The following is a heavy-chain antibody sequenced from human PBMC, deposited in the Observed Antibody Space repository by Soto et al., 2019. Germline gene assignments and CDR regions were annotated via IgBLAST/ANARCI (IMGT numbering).Heavy chain of an antibody. CDR2: IRSKVYGGTT. CDR3: TSTIFGVVIPGGYYYGMDV. Sequence: GGSLRLSCVGSGFTFGDYAMSWFRQAPGKGLEWVGFIRSKVYGGTTEYAASVKGRFTISRDDSISIAYLQMNSLKTEDTAVYYCTSTIFGVVIPGGYYYGMDVWGQGTTVTVSS. CDR1: GFTFGDYA. D-gene: IGHD3-3*01. V-gene: IGHV3-49*03. J-gene: IGHJ6*02.